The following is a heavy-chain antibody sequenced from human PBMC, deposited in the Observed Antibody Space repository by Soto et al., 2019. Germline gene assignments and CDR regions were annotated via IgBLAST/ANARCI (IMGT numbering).Heavy chain of an antibody. Sequence: GGSLRLSCAASGFTFSSYAMSWVRQAPGKGLEWVARISGDGTTTTYVDSAKGRFTISKDNAKNTVYLQMNGLRTEDTAVYYCGRGSGPRGRPYWGQGITVNVSS. J-gene: IGHJ1*01. CDR1: GFTFSSYA. D-gene: IGHD3-16*01. V-gene: IGHV3-74*01. CDR3: GRGSGPRGRPY. CDR2: ISGDGTTT.